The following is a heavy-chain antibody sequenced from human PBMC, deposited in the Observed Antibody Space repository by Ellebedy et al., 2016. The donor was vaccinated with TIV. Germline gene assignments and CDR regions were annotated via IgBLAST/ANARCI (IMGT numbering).Heavy chain of an antibody. CDR1: GYTFTNYA. V-gene: IGHV1-8*01. D-gene: IGHD1-1*01. J-gene: IGHJ5*02. CDR2: MNPYSGDT. CDR3: ARGGPKGENDWIDP. Sequence: AASVKVSCKASGYTFTNYALNWVRQATGHGLEWMGRMNPYSGDTVYVRKFQGRLTMTRNTSIVTAYMELSSLKSEDTAIYYCARGGPKGENDWIDPWGQGTLVTVSS.